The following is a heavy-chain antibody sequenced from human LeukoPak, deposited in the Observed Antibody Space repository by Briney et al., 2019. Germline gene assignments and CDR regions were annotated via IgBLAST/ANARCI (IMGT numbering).Heavy chain of an antibody. J-gene: IGHJ4*02. Sequence: SETLSLTCTVSGGSLSNTSYDWGWIPQPPGKGLEWIGSIYYSGSTDYNPSLKSRVTISVDTSKNRFSLKLSSVTAADTAVYYCARSYSSGWYGYYFDYWGQGTLVTVSS. CDR1: GGSLSNTSYD. V-gene: IGHV4-39*01. CDR3: ARSYSSGWYGYYFDY. CDR2: IYYSGST. D-gene: IGHD6-19*01.